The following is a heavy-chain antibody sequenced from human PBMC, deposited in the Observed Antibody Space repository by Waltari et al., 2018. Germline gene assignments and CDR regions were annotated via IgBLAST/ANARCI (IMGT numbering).Heavy chain of an antibody. CDR2: TNPNRGGT. D-gene: IGHD3-22*01. CDR3: ARDPYYYDSSGYPPFDY. Sequence: QVQLVQSGAEVKKPGASVKVSCKAYAYTFTGYYRHWVRQDHGEGLEWLGRTNPNRGGTNYAQNFQVRVTMTSDTSISTAYMELSRLRSDDTAVYYCARDPYYYDSSGYPPFDYWGQGTLVTVSS. J-gene: IGHJ4*02. CDR1: AYTFTGYY. V-gene: IGHV1-2*06.